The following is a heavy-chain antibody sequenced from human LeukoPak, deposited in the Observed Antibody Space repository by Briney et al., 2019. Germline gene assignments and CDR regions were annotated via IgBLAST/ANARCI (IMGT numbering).Heavy chain of an antibody. CDR2: ISYDGSNK. D-gene: IGHD3-22*01. Sequence: PGGSLRLSCAASGFTFSSYAMSWVRQAPGKGLEWVAVISYDGSNKYYADSVKGQFTISRDNSKNTLYLQMNSLRAEDTAVYYCAKGNSGYYTFFDSWGQGTLVTVSS. V-gene: IGHV3-30*18. CDR1: GFTFSSYA. J-gene: IGHJ4*02. CDR3: AKGNSGYYTFFDS.